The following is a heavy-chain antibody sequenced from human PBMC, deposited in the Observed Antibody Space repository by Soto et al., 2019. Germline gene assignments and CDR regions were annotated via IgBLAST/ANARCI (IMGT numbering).Heavy chain of an antibody. CDR3: AKPRHRSSWYVGYYFDY. V-gene: IGHV3-23*01. Sequence: GALRLSCAASGFTFSSYAMSWVRQAPGKGLEWVSAISGSGGSTYYADSVKGRFTISRDNSKNTLYLQMNSLRAEDTAVYYCAKPRHRSSWYVGYYFDYWGQGTLVTVSS. J-gene: IGHJ4*02. CDR2: ISGSGGST. D-gene: IGHD6-13*01. CDR1: GFTFSSYA.